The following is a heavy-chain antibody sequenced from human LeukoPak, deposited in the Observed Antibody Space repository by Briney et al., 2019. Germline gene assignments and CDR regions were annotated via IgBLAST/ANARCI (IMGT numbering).Heavy chain of an antibody. J-gene: IGHJ4*02. CDR1: GFTFTNYV. Sequence: GGSLRLSCVVSGFTFTNYVVHWVRQAPGKGLEWVTLVSSDGGIKYYADSVKGRFSVSRDISKNTLYLQMDSLRVDDTAVYYCARDSGTTPIRVLGYWGQGTLVTVSS. CDR3: ARDSGTTPIRVLGY. CDR2: VSSDGGIK. V-gene: IGHV3-30-3*01. D-gene: IGHD1-26*01.